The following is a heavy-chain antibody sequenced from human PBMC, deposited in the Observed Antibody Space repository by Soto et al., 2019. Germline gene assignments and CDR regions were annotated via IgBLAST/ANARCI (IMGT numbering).Heavy chain of an antibody. V-gene: IGHV4-59*01. J-gene: IGHJ4*02. CDR1: GGSISSYY. CDR3: ARGTFGVVKD. D-gene: IGHD3-3*01. CDR2: MYYSGST. Sequence: QVQLQESGPGLVKPSETLSLTCTVSGGSISSYYWSWIRQSPGKGLEWIGYMYYSGSTKYHPSLKRRVTISIDTSRNQFSLKLSSVTAADTAVYYCARGTFGVVKDWGQGTLVTVSS.